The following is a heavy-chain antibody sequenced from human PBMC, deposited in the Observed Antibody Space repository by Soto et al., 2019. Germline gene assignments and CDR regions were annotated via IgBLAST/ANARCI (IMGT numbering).Heavy chain of an antibody. CDR3: ARDGNFAFLGYSFAFDF. Sequence: QVQLVQSGAEVKKPGASVRVSCETSGYRFTAYYIHWVRQAPGQGLEWMGWMNLDTGGTTYAQKFQGRVTMTRDTSISTAYMELSSLKSDDTAMYYCARDGNFAFLGYSFAFDFWGQGTLVTVSS. CDR2: MNLDTGGT. D-gene: IGHD5-18*01. V-gene: IGHV1-2*02. J-gene: IGHJ4*02. CDR1: GYRFTAYY.